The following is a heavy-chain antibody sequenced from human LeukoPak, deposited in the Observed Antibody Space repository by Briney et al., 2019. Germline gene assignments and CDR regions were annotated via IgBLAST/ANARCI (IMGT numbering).Heavy chain of an antibody. CDR2: ISADGSVT. CDR1: GFTFSRYW. V-gene: IGHV3-74*01. D-gene: IGHD4/OR15-4a*01. CDR3: ARDPPAVRTNTYA. J-gene: IGHJ5*02. Sequence: PGGSLRLSCADSGFTFSRYWMHWVRQTPGKGLVWVSCISADGSVTRYADSVKGRFTISRDNTKSTLYLQMNSLRAEDTAVYYCARDPPAVRTNTYAWGQGTLVTVSS.